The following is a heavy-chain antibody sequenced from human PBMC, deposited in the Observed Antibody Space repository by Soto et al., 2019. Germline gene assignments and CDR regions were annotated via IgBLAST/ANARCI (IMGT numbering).Heavy chain of an antibody. Sequence: EVQLLESGGGLVQPGGSLRLSCAYSGFTFSSYAMCWVRQAPGKGLEWVSVISGGGGGTYYADSVKGRFTISRDNSRNTLYLQMSSLRDEDMAVYYCARVGYCSFINCPNFDYWGQGTQVAVSS. CDR1: GFTFSSYA. D-gene: IGHD2-15*01. CDR3: ARVGYCSFINCPNFDY. V-gene: IGHV3-23*01. J-gene: IGHJ4*02. CDR2: ISGGGGGT.